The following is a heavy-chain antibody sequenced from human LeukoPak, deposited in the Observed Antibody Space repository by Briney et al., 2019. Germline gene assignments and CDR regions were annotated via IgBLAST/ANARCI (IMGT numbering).Heavy chain of an antibody. CDR2: INTGGSST. V-gene: IGHV3-74*01. CDR3: TRFLYYYDSSTYHDYFDY. CDR1: GFIFSSYW. Sequence: PGGSLRLSCAASGFIFSSYWMHWVRHAPGKGLAWVSRINTGGSSTSYADSVKGRFTISRDNAKNTLYLQMNSLRAEDTAVYYCTRFLYYYDSSTYHDYFDYWGQGTLVTVSS. D-gene: IGHD3-22*01. J-gene: IGHJ4*02.